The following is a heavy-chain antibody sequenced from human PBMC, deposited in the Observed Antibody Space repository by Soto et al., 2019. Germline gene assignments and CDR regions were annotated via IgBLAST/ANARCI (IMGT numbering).Heavy chain of an antibody. J-gene: IGHJ4*01. V-gene: IGHV4-30-4*01. D-gene: IGHD5-12*01. CDR2: IYYIGTS. CDR1: GGSISSGAYY. Sequence: SETLSLTCTVSGGSISSGAYYWTWVRQPPGRGLEWIGYIYYIGTSYYSPSLKSRVTISVDTSKNRFSLRLSSVTAADSAVYYCARLRDGYNSFDYWGHGTLVTVSS. CDR3: ARLRDGYNSFDY.